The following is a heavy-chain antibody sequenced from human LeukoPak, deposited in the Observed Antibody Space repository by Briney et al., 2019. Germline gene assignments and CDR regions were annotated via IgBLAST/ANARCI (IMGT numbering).Heavy chain of an antibody. V-gene: IGHV4-59*01. D-gene: IGHD3-22*01. CDR1: RGSISRYY. CDR2: IYYSVGT. CDR3: ARLQNHDTSGYYSFDY. Sequence: PQTLSLTRTVSRGSISRYYWSCSPEPPRKSRGWIGYIYYSVGTNYNPPLNRRVTTSQETSRNNSSPKMNALSPPDTPLYISARLQNHDTSGYYSFDYWGRGTLVTVSS. J-gene: IGHJ4*02.